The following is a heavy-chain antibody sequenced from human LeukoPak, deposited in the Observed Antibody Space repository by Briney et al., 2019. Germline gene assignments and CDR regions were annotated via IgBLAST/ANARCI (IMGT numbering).Heavy chain of an antibody. V-gene: IGHV3-48*02. J-gene: IGHJ4*02. CDR3: ERRLDY. CDR2: ISSSGTTI. CDR1: GFTFSNYN. Sequence: GGFLRLSCAASGFTFSNYNMHWVRQAPGKGLEWISYISSSGTTIYYADSVKGRFTISRDNAKNSLYLQMNSLRDEDTAVYYCERRLDYWGQGTLVTVST.